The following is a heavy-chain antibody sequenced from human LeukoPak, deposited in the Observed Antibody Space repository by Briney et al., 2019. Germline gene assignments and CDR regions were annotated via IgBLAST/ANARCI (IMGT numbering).Heavy chain of an antibody. CDR1: GFTFSSYG. V-gene: IGHV3-30*03. CDR2: ISYDGSNK. CDR3: ARFGIAGGAFDI. J-gene: IGHJ3*02. D-gene: IGHD6-13*01. Sequence: GGSLRLSCAASGFTFSSYGMHWVRQAPGKGLEWVAVISYDGSNKYYADSVKGRFTISRDNSKNTLYLQMNSLRAEDTAVYYCARFGIAGGAFDIWGQGTMVTVSS.